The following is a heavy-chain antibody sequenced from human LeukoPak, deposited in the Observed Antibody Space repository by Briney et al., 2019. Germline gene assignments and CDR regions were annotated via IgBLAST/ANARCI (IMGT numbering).Heavy chain of an antibody. V-gene: IGHV4-59*08. Sequence: PSETLSLTCTVSGGSISNYYWNWIRQPPGKGLEWIGYFSNSGTTNQNPSLKSRVTMSVDTSKNQFSLKLSSVTAADTAVYYCARHGTGFAATCWFDPWGQGTLVTVSS. CDR2: FSNSGTT. CDR3: ARHGTGFAATCWFDP. D-gene: IGHD2-15*01. CDR1: GGSISNYY. J-gene: IGHJ5*02.